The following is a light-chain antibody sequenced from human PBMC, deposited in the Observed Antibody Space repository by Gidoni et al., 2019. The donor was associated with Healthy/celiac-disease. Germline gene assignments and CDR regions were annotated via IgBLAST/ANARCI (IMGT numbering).Light chain of an antibody. CDR2: DAS. CDR1: QSVSSY. V-gene: IGKV3-11*01. CDR3: QQRSNWPPLFT. J-gene: IGKJ3*01. Sequence: EIVLTQSPATLSLSPGERATLSCRASQSVSSYLAWYQQKPGQAPRLLSYDASNRATGIPARFSGSGSGTDFTLTSSSLEPEDFAVYYCQQRSNWPPLFTFGPGTKVDIK.